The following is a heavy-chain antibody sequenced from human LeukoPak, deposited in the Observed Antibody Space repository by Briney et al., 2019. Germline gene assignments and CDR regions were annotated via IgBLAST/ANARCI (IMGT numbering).Heavy chain of an antibody. CDR1: GGSTSMYY. CDR3: ALGGDYDAFDI. Sequence: SQSLSPTPAVSGGSTSMYYWGWVRQRPGEGMWWIGYIYYSGSTNYNPSLKSRVTISVDTSKNQFSLKLSSVTAADTAVYYCALGGDYDAFDIWGQGTMVTVSS. J-gene: IGHJ3*02. D-gene: IGHD3-16*01. CDR2: IYYSGST. V-gene: IGHV4-59*01.